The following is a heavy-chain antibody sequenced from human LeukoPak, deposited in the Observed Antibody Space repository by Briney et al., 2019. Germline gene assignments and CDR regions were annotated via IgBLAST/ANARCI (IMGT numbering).Heavy chain of an antibody. CDR3: ARDPEDWFDP. Sequence: TGGSLRLSCAASGFTFSTYGMNWVRQAPGKGLEWVSYISSSSSTIYYADSVKGRFTISRDNAKNSLSLQMNTLRAEDTAVYYCARDPEDWFDPWGQGTLVTVSS. D-gene: IGHD1-14*01. CDR2: ISSSSSTI. J-gene: IGHJ5*02. CDR1: GFTFSTYG. V-gene: IGHV3-48*01.